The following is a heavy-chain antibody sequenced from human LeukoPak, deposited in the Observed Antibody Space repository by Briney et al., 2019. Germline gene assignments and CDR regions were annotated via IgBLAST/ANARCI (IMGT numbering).Heavy chain of an antibody. CDR3: ALWGF. Sequence: TGGSLRLSCAASGSTFKSYAVSWVRQAPGKGLEWVSGISGSGGSTYYADSVKGRFTISRDNSKNTLYLQMNSLRAEDTAVYYCALWGFWGQGTLVTVSS. V-gene: IGHV3-23*01. J-gene: IGHJ4*02. CDR1: GSTFKSYA. D-gene: IGHD3-16*01. CDR2: ISGSGGST.